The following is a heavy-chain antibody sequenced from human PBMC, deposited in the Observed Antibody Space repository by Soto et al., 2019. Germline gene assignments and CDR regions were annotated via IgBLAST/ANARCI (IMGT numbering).Heavy chain of an antibody. CDR1: GYTFTTYG. CDR2: INTYNGNA. Sequence: ASVKVSCMASGYTFTTYGISWVRQAPGQGLEWMGWINTYNGNAHYLQNLQGRVTMTTDTSTTTAYMELRSLRSDDTAVYYCARDDYGDYYYWGQGTLVTVSS. CDR3: ARDDYGDYYY. D-gene: IGHD4-17*01. V-gene: IGHV1-18*01. J-gene: IGHJ4*02.